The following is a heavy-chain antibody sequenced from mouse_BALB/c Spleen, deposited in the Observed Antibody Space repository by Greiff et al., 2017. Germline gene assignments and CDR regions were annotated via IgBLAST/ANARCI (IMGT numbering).Heavy chain of an antibody. CDR3: ARVGNPFAY. CDR1: GYTFTDYN. Sequence: VQLQQSGPELVKPGASVKIPCKASGYTFTDYNMDWVKQSHGKSLEWIGDINPNNGGTIYNQKFKGKATLTVDESSSTAYMELRSLTSEDTAVYYCARVGNPFAYWGQGTLVTVSA. CDR2: INPNNGGT. J-gene: IGHJ3*01. V-gene: IGHV1-18*01. D-gene: IGHD2-1*01.